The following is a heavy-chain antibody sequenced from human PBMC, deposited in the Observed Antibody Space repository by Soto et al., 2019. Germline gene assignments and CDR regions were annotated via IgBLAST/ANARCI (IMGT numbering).Heavy chain of an antibody. CDR1: GYTLTELS. CDR3: ATATVFRFLEWSETAGDFDI. J-gene: IGHJ3*02. D-gene: IGHD3-3*01. CDR2: FDPEDGET. Sequence: ASVKVSCKVSGYTLTELSIHWVRQAPGKGIEWMGGFDPEDGETIYAQKFQGRVTMTEDTSTDTAYMELSSLRSEDTAVYYCATATVFRFLEWSETAGDFDILGQGTMVTVS. V-gene: IGHV1-24*01.